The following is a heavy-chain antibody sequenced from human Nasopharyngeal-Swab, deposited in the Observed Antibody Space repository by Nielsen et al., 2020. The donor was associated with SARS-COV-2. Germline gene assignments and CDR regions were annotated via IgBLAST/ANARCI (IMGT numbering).Heavy chain of an antibody. Sequence: SETLSLTCAVYGGSFSGYSWNWIRQPPGKGLEWIGQVKYRGSVKYNPSLESRVTISVDTSKNQFSLKVNSVTAADTAVYYCARGQLPDYGVPLDYWGQGNLVTVSS. V-gene: IGHV4-34*01. D-gene: IGHD4-17*01. J-gene: IGHJ4*02. CDR3: ARGQLPDYGVPLDY. CDR1: GGSFSGYS. CDR2: VKYRGSV.